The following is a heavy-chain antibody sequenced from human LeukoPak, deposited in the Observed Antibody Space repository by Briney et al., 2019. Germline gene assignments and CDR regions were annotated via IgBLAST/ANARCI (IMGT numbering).Heavy chain of an antibody. CDR2: IIPIFGTA. CDR1: GCTFSIYA. V-gene: IGHV1-69*05. CDR3: AKGYSRGWHNWFDH. J-gene: IGHJ5*02. Sequence: GASVKVSFKASGCTFSIYAISWVRQAPGQGLEWMGGIIPIFGTANYAHKFQGRLTITTDESTSTAYMELSSLRSEDTAVYYCAKGYSRGWHNWFDHWGQGTLVTVSS. D-gene: IGHD6-19*01.